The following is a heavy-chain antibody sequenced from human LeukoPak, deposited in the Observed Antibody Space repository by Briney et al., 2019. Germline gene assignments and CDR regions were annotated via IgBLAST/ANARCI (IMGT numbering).Heavy chain of an antibody. V-gene: IGHV4-34*01. Sequence: SETLSLTCAVYIDSFTNYYWNWIRQTPGKGLEWIGEVNDSGGTNINPSLRSRVILSVDTSKNQFSLKLISVTAADTAVYYCARGGRFGELLDFDYWGQGTLVTVSS. J-gene: IGHJ4*02. D-gene: IGHD3-10*01. CDR1: IDSFTNYY. CDR2: VNDSGGT. CDR3: ARGGRFGELLDFDY.